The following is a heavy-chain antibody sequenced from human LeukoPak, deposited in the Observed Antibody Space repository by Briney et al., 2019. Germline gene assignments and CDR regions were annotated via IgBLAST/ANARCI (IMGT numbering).Heavy chain of an antibody. J-gene: IGHJ3*02. D-gene: IGHD3-3*01. CDR1: GFTFSNYN. CDR2: ISSSSSTI. V-gene: IGHV3-48*01. Sequence: GGSLRLSCVASGFTFSNYNMNWVRQAPGKGLEWVSYISSSSSTIYYADSVKGRFTISRDNAKNSLYLQMNSLRAEDTAVYYCARQTRFLEWLFGAFDIWGQGTMVTVSS. CDR3: ARQTRFLEWLFGAFDI.